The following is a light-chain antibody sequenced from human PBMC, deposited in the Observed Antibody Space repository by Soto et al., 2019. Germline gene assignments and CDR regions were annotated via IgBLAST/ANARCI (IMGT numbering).Light chain of an antibody. V-gene: IGKV1-5*03. J-gene: IGKJ1*01. Sequence: DIQMTQSPSIVSASVVDRVTITCLASQTISSWLAWYQQKPGKAPKLLIYKASTLKSGVPSRFSGSGSGTEFTLTISSLQPDDFATYYCQHYNSYSEAFGQGTKVDIK. CDR2: KAS. CDR1: QTISSW. CDR3: QHYNSYSEA.